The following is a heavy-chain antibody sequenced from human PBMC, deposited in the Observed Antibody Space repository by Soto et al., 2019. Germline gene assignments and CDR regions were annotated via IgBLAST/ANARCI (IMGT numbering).Heavy chain of an antibody. J-gene: IGHJ4*02. D-gene: IGHD1-1*01. CDR3: ARGRYGDY. V-gene: IGHV1-18*01. Sequence: QVHLVQSGAEVKKPGASVKVSCKGSGYTFTSYGITWVRQAPGQGLEWMGWISAHNGNTNYAQKLQGRVTVTGDTFASTAYMERRSLRSDDKAVYYCARGRYGDYWGQGALVTVSS. CDR2: ISAHNGNT. CDR1: GYTFTSYG.